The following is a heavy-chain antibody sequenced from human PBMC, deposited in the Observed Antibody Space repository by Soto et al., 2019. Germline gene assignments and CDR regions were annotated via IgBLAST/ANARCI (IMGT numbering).Heavy chain of an antibody. CDR2: IIPIFGTA. J-gene: IGHJ4*02. V-gene: IGHV1-69*12. D-gene: IGHD5-18*01. CDR3: ARRGACIQLWSYYFDY. CDR1: GGTFSSYA. Sequence: QVQLVQSGAEVKKPGSSVKVSCKASGGTFSSYAISWVRQAPGQGLEWMGGIIPIFGTANYAQKFQGRVTITADEPTRTACMELSSLRSEDTAVYYCARRGACIQLWSYYFDYWGQGTLVTVSS.